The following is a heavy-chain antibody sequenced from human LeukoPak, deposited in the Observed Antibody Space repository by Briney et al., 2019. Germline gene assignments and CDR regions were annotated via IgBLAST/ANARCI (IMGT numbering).Heavy chain of an antibody. V-gene: IGHV3-30*04. CDR3: ARDRGFSGSYPFLDY. CDR1: GFTFSSYA. J-gene: IGHJ4*02. CDR2: ISYDGSNK. Sequence: PGGSLRLSCAASGFTFSSYAMHWVRQAPGKGLEWVAVISYDGSNKYYADSVKGRFTISRDNSKNTLYLQMNSLRAEDTAVYCCARDRGFSGSYPFLDYWGQETLVTVSS. D-gene: IGHD3-10*01.